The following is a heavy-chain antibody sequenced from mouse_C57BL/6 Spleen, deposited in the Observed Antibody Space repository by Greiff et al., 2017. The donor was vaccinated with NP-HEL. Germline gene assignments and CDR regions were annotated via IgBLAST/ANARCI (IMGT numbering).Heavy chain of an antibody. CDR3: TDYYYGPKGYFDV. Sequence: VQLQQSGAELVRPGASVTLSCKASGYTFTDYEMHWVKQTPVHGLEWIGAIDPETGGTAYNQKFKGKAILTADKSSSTAYMELRSLTSEDSAVYYCTDYYYGPKGYFDVWGTGTTVTVSS. J-gene: IGHJ1*03. CDR2: IDPETGGT. D-gene: IGHD1-1*01. V-gene: IGHV1-15*01. CDR1: GYTFTDYE.